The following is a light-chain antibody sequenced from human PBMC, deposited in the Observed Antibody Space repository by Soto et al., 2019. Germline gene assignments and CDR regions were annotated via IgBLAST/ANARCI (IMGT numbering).Light chain of an antibody. Sequence: QSVLTQPASVSGSPGQSITISCTGTSGDIGTYNLVSWYQQHPGRAPKLIIFEGNKRPSGVSNRFSGSKSGNTASLTISGLQAEDEADYHCCSYAGSSTLICGGGTKVTVL. V-gene: IGLV2-23*01. CDR1: SGDIGTYNL. J-gene: IGLJ2*01. CDR2: EGN. CDR3: CSYAGSSTLI.